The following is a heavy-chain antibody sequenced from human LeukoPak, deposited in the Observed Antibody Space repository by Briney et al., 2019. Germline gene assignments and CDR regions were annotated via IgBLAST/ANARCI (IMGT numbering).Heavy chain of an antibody. CDR2: ISYDGSNK. Sequence: GRSLRLSCAASGFTFSSYGMHWVRQAPGKGLEWVAVISYDGSNKYYADSVKGRFTISRDNSKNTLYLQMNSLRAEDTAVYYCAKALWRSGGSCQDYWGQGTLVTVSS. CDR3: AKALWRSGGSCQDY. J-gene: IGHJ4*02. D-gene: IGHD2-15*01. CDR1: GFTFSSYG. V-gene: IGHV3-30*18.